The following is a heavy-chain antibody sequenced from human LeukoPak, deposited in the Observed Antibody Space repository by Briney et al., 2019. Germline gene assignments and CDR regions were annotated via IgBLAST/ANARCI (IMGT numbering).Heavy chain of an antibody. CDR1: GGSMSSGGYS. D-gene: IGHD2-8*01. Sequence: SQTLSLTCAVSGGSMSSGGYSWSWIRQPPGKGLEWIGYIYHSGSTYYNPSLKSRVTISVDRSKNQFSLKLSSVTAADTAVYYCARGKVYAINYFDYWGQGTLVTVSS. J-gene: IGHJ4*02. CDR3: ARGKVYAINYFDY. CDR2: IYHSGST. V-gene: IGHV4-30-2*01.